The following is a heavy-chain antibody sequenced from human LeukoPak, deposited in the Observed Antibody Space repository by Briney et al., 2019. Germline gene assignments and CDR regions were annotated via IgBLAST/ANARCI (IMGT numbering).Heavy chain of an antibody. Sequence: SVKVSCKASGGTFSSYAISWVRQAPGQGLEWMGGIIPIFGTANYAQKFQGRVTITADESTSTAYMELSSLRSEDTAVYYCAGFWSGYDYYYYYGMDVWGQGTTVTVSS. V-gene: IGHV1-69*01. CDR1: GGTFSSYA. D-gene: IGHD3-3*01. J-gene: IGHJ6*02. CDR2: IIPIFGTA. CDR3: AGFWSGYDYYYYYGMDV.